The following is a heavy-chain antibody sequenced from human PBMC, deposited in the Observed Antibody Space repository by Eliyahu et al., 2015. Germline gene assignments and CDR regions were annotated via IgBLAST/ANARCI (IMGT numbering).Heavy chain of an antibody. CDR1: GGIFNNNA. J-gene: IGHJ4*02. CDR3: ARESGTYYDDY. Sequence: VQLVQSGAEVKKPGSSVRVSCKASGGIFNNNAISWVRQAPGQGLEWMGVIIPISETSITADEFTNTAYMELSSLRSEDTAMYYCARESGTYYDDYWGQGTLVTVSS. D-gene: IGHD1-26*01. CDR2: IIPISETS. V-gene: IGHV1-69*01.